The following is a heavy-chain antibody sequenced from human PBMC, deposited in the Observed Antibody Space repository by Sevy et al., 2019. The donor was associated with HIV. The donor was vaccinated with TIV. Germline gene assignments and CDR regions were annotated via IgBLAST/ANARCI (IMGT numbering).Heavy chain of an antibody. CDR3: TRSSASQSIFDY. J-gene: IGHJ4*02. V-gene: IGHV3-49*04. CDR1: GFTFGDYG. Sequence: GGSLRLSCTASGFTFGDYGMSWVRQAPGKGLEWISFIKSKGHGGTTENAASVKGRSTISRDDSKSIIYLQMNNLKIEDTAVYYCTRSSASQSIFDYWGQGTLVTVSS. CDR2: IKSKGHGGTT.